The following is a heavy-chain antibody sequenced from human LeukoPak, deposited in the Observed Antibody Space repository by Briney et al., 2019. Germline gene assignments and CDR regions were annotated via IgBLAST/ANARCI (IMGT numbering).Heavy chain of an antibody. CDR1: GYSFTSYW. Sequence: GESLKISCQGFGYSFTSYWIGWVRQMPGKGMEWMGVIYPGDLRVRYNPSFQGQVTISVDKSVNTAYLQWVSLRASDSAMYYCACRDLTSTWSFPWGQGTLVTVSS. CDR2: IYPGDLRV. D-gene: IGHD6-13*01. V-gene: IGHV5-51*01. J-gene: IGHJ5*02. CDR3: ACRDLTSTWSFP.